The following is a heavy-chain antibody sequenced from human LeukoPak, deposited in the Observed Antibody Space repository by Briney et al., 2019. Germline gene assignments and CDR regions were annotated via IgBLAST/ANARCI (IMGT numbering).Heavy chain of an antibody. Sequence: PGGSLRLSCAASGFTFSSYAMSWVRQAPGKGLEWVSVISGNGGSTYYADSVKGRFTMNTLFLQMNSLRAEDTAVYYCAKGRRGPASDAFDIWGQGTMVTVSS. CDR3: AKGRRGPASDAFDI. V-gene: IGHV3-23*01. CDR1: GFTFSSYA. CDR2: ISGNGGST. J-gene: IGHJ3*02. D-gene: IGHD2-2*01.